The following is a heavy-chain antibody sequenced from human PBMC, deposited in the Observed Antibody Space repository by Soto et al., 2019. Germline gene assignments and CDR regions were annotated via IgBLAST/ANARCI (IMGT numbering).Heavy chain of an antibody. J-gene: IGHJ3*02. V-gene: IGHV1-69*04. D-gene: IGHD6-19*01. CDR1: RGTFSSYT. Sequence: GPSVKVCCEASRGTFSSYTISSVRQAPGQGLEWMGRIIPILGIANYAQKFQGRVTITADKSTSTAYMELRSLRSEDTAVYYCATEDSSGWYRRAFDIWGQGTMVTVSS. CDR2: IIPILGIA. CDR3: ATEDSSGWYRRAFDI.